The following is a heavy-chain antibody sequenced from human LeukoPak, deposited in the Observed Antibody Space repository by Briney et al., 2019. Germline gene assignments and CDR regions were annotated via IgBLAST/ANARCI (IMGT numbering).Heavy chain of an antibody. D-gene: IGHD5-18*01. J-gene: IGHJ6*03. CDR1: GYTFTSYG. CDR2: ISTYHGNT. CDR3: ARDFGGYSYGYYMDV. V-gene: IGHV1-18*01. Sequence: RASVKVSCKASGYTFTSYGISWVRQAPGLGLEWMGWISTYHGNTNYAQKLQGRVTMTTDTSTSTAYMELRSLRSDDTAVYYCARDFGGYSYGYYMDVWGKGATVTVSS.